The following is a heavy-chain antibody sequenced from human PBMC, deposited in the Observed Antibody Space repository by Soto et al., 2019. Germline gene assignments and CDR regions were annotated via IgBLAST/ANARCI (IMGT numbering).Heavy chain of an antibody. J-gene: IGHJ3*02. Sequence: GGSLRLSCAASGFTFSSYSMNWVRQAPGKGLEWVSSISRSAGNTYYAESVKGRFTISRDNAKNSMYLQMNSLRAEDTAVYYCARDQVPGLDAFDIWGQGTMVTVSS. V-gene: IGHV3-21*01. CDR3: ARDQVPGLDAFDI. CDR2: ISRSAGNT. CDR1: GFTFSSYS.